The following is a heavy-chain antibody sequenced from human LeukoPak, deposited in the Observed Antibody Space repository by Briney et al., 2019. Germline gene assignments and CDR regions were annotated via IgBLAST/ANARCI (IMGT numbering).Heavy chain of an antibody. J-gene: IGHJ3*02. CDR3: ARELDYYDSSGYDAFDI. D-gene: IGHD3-22*01. CDR2: IHHSGST. V-gene: IGHV4-38-2*02. CDR1: GYSTTSGYF. Sequence: SETLSLTCTVSGYSTTSGYFWGWIRRPPGKGLEWIGSIHHSGSTYYNPSLKRRITISIDTSTHQFSLKLSSVTAADTAVYYCARELDYYDSSGYDAFDIWGQGTMVTVS.